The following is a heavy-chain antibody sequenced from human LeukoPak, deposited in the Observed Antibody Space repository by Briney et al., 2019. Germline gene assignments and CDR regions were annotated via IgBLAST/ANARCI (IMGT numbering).Heavy chain of an antibody. D-gene: IGHD6-13*01. CDR3: ARDRDFVGYSSSWYNGDWFDP. J-gene: IGHJ5*02. CDR2: TYYRTKWYN. V-gene: IGHV6-1*01. Sequence: PSQTLLFTCAISGGSVSSNSAAWNWIRQSPSRGLEWLGRTYYRTKWYNDYAVSVKSRLTNNPDTSKNQSSLQLNSLTPEDTAVYYCARDRDFVGYSSSWYNGDWFDPWGQGTLVTVSS. CDR1: GGSVSSNSAA.